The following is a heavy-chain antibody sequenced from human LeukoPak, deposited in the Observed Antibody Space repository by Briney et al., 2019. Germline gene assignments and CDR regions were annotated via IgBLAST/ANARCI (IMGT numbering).Heavy chain of an antibody. V-gene: IGHV1-8*01. J-gene: IGHJ4*02. CDR1: GYTFSSYD. CDR3: ARADHSGYLINGH. CDR2: MNPNTGNT. Sequence: ASVKVSCKASGYTFSSYDINWVRQATGQGLEWMGWMNPNTGNTGYAQKFQGRVTMTRNTSISTAYMELSSLRSEDTAVYYCARADHSGYLINGHWGQGTLVTVSS. D-gene: IGHD3-22*01.